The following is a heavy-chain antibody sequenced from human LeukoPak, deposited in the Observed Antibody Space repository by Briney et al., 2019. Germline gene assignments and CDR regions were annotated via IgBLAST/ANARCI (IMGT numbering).Heavy chain of an antibody. CDR3: ARDKYLVRGVIIFDY. J-gene: IGHJ4*02. V-gene: IGHV3-7*01. CDR2: IKQDGSEK. Sequence: PGGSLRLSCAASGFTFSSYWMSWVRQAPGKGLEWVANIKQDGSEKYYVDSVKGRFTISRDNAKNSLYLQMNSLRAEDTAVYYCARDKYLVRGVIIFDYWGRGTLVTVSS. CDR1: GFTFSSYW. D-gene: IGHD3-10*01.